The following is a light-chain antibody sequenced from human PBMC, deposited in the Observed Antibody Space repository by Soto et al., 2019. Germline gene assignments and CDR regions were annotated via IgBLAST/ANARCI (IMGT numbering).Light chain of an antibody. V-gene: IGKV3-20*01. CDR1: QSVSSSY. CDR2: GAS. J-gene: IGKJ1*01. Sequence: EIVLTQSPGTLSLSPGERATLSYRASQSVSSSYLAWYQQKPGQAPRLLIYGASSRATGIPDRFSGGGSGTDFTLTISRLEPEDFAVYYCQQYGSSPTFGQGTKVEIK. CDR3: QQYGSSPT.